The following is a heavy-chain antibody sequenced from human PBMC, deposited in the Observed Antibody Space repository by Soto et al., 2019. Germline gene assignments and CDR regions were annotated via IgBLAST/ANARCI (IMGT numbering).Heavy chain of an antibody. Sequence: SCTVADGSIIGGGYSWSWIRQPPGKGLEWIGYIYHSGSTYYNPSLKSRVTISVDRSKNQFSLKLTSVTAADTAVYYCSRVPSPWGQGTLVTVSS. CDR1: DGSIIGGGYS. CDR2: IYHSGST. V-gene: IGHV4-30-2*01. CDR3: SRVPSP. J-gene: IGHJ5*02.